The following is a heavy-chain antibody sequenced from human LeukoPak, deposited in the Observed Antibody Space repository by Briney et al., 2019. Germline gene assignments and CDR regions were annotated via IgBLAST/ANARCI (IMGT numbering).Heavy chain of an antibody. V-gene: IGHV5-51*01. D-gene: IGHD6-6*01. CDR1: DYSFTSYC. CDR2: IDPGDSET. Sequence: GESLKTSSKGSDYSFTSYCIGWVRQIPGKGLEWMGFIDPGDSETRYSPSFQCKATISAEKSIRNAYPQWNSMTCSETAKQYCARHVEYSSSSGGFDYWGQGTLVTVSS. CDR3: ARHVEYSSSSGGFDY. J-gene: IGHJ4*02.